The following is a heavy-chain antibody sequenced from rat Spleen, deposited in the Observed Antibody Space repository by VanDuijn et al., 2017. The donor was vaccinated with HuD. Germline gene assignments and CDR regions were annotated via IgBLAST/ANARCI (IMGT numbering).Heavy chain of an antibody. Sequence: EVQLVESDGGLVQPGRSLKLSCAASGFTFSDYYMAWVRQAPTKGLEWVATINYDGSRTYYRDSVKGRFTISRDNATSTLYLQMNSLRSEDTATYYCARPDSAIYVMDAWGQGASVTVSS. CDR1: GFTFSDYY. D-gene: IGHD4-3*01. CDR2: INYDGSRT. J-gene: IGHJ4*01. V-gene: IGHV5-29*01. CDR3: ARPDSAIYVMDA.